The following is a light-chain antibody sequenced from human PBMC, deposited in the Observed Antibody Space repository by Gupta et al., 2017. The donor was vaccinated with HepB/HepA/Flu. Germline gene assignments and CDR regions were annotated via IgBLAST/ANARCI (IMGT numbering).Light chain of an antibody. Sequence: IVMPPSPATLSVSPGERATLSCRASQNVRNNFLAWYQQKPGQAPRLLMHGVSTRATGIPARSSGRGAGTEFTPTSSSLQSEDVAVYYWQHDRDWLLTFGGGTKVVIK. V-gene: IGKV3-15*01. CDR3: QHDRDWLLT. CDR1: QNVRNN. J-gene: IGKJ4*01. CDR2: GVS.